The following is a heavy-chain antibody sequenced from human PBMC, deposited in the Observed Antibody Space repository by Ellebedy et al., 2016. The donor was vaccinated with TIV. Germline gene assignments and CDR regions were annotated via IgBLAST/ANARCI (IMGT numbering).Heavy chain of an antibody. CDR3: ARGGYYDILTGDPFDY. Sequence: ASVKVSCXASGYTFTSYGISWVRQAPGQGLEWMGWISAYNGNTNYAQKLQGRVTMTTDTSTSTAYMELRSLRSDGTAVYYCARGGYYDILTGDPFDYWGQGSLVTVSS. V-gene: IGHV1-18*01. J-gene: IGHJ4*02. CDR1: GYTFTSYG. CDR2: ISAYNGNT. D-gene: IGHD3-9*01.